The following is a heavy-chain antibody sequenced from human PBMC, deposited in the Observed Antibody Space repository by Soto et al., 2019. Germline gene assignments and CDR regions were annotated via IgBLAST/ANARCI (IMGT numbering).Heavy chain of an antibody. CDR1: GFTVSNNY. D-gene: IGHD2-2*01. CDR2: IYSGGYT. Sequence: EVQLVESGGGLIQPGGSLRLSCAVSGFTVSNNYMSWVRQAPGKGLEGVSVIYSGGYTAYGDSVKGRFTISRDNSKNTLYSQLNRRGGEDRAVFYCATQPGGGGYWGQGTLVTVSS. J-gene: IGHJ4*02. CDR3: ATQPGGGGY. V-gene: IGHV3-53*01.